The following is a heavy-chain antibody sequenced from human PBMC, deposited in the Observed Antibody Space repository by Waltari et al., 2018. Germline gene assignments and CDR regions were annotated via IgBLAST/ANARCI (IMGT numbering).Heavy chain of an antibody. D-gene: IGHD3-22*01. J-gene: IGHJ3*02. CDR3: AREPFSTITMIVVVDDAFDI. CDR1: GFNFSSYS. Sequence: EVQLVESGGGLVQPGGSLRLSCAASGFNFSSYSMHWVRQAPGKGLGWVSYISSSSSTIYYADSVKGRFTISRDNAKNSLYLQMNSLRAEDTAVYYCAREPFSTITMIVVVDDAFDIWGQGTMVTVSS. V-gene: IGHV3-48*01. CDR2: ISSSSSTI.